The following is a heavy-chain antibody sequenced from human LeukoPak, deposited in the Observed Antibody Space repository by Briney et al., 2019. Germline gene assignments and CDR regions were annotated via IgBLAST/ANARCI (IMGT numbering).Heavy chain of an antibody. V-gene: IGHV4-4*07. D-gene: IGHD3-10*01. Sequence: PSETLSLTCTVSGGSISSYYWSWIRQPAGKGLEWIGRIYTSGSANYNPSLKSRVTISVDTSKNQFSLKLTSVTAADTAVYYCARAGVYYASGSYLGYWGQGTLVTVSS. CDR3: ARAGVYYASGSYLGY. CDR1: GGSISSYY. CDR2: IYTSGSA. J-gene: IGHJ4*02.